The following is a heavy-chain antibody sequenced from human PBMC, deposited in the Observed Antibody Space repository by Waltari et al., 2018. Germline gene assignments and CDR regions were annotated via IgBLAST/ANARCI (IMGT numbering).Heavy chain of an antibody. D-gene: IGHD3-16*01. V-gene: IGHV3-74*01. CDR1: GFTFSSYW. Sequence: EVQLVESGGGLVQPGGSLRLSCAASGFTFSSYWMHWVRQAPGTGLVWVSRINSDGSSTSYADSGKGRFTIARDNAKNTLYLQMNSLRAEDTAVYYCVRGLYKGGIDYWGQGTLVTVSS. CDR2: INSDGSST. CDR3: VRGLYKGGIDY. J-gene: IGHJ4*02.